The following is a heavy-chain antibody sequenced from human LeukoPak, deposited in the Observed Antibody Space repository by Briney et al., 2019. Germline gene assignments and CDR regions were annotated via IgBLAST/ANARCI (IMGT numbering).Heavy chain of an antibody. Sequence: GGSLRLSCAASGFTFSSYSMNWVRQAPGKGREWVSYINSSSSTIYYAHSVKGRFTISRDNAKNSLYLQMNSLRAEDTAVYYCARDRFLEWLWGYYYYMDVWGKGTTVTVSS. J-gene: IGHJ6*03. CDR2: INSSSSTI. CDR3: ARDRFLEWLWGYYYYMDV. D-gene: IGHD3-3*01. V-gene: IGHV3-48*04. CDR1: GFTFSSYS.